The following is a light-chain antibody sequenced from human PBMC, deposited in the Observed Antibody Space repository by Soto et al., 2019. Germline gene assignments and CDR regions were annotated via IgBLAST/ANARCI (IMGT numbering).Light chain of an antibody. CDR3: ERYGTAPGT. CDR1: QSLSSRN. Sequence: GASQSLSSRNLAWYQQKPGQAPRPLIYGVSSRATGIPARFSGRGCATVSALPLSRLDPVACAVHFCERYGTAPGTVGQGTKVDIK. CDR2: GVS. V-gene: IGKV3-20*01. J-gene: IGKJ1*01.